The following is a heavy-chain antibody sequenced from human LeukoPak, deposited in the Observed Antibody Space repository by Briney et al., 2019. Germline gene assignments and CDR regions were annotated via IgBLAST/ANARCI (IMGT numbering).Heavy chain of an antibody. V-gene: IGHV4-59*01. CDR1: GDSISTYY. J-gene: IGHJ3*02. D-gene: IGHD1-1*01. CDR2: IHYSGST. Sequence: PSETLSLTCTVSGDSISTYYWNWFRQPPGKGLEWIGYIHYSGSTSYDPSLKSRITISVDTSKNQLSLILNSVTAADTAVYYCAREYSAFEIWGQGTMVTVSS. CDR3: AREYSAFEI.